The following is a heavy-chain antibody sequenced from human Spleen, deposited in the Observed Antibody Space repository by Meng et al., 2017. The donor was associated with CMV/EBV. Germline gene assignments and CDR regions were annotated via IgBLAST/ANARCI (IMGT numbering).Heavy chain of an antibody. CDR1: GFTFSSYN. D-gene: IGHD2-2*01. CDR2: ISHSGGTK. J-gene: IGHJ6*02. V-gene: IGHV3-48*04. Sequence: GESLKISCAASGFTFSSYNFNWVRQAPGKGLEWISYISHSGGTKYYADSVKGRFTVSRDNAVNSLYLHMDSLRAEDTAMYYCAREDQYQLGGMDVWGQGTTVTVSS. CDR3: AREDQYQLGGMDV.